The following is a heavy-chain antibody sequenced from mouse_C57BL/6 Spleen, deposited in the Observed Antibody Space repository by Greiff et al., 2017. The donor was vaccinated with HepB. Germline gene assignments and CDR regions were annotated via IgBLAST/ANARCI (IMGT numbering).Heavy chain of an antibody. CDR2: ISDGGSYT. V-gene: IGHV5-4*03. D-gene: IGHD1-1*01. CDR1: GFTFSSYA. CDR3: ARVVATDWDFDV. Sequence: EVKLMESGGGLVKPGGSLKLSCAASGFTFSSYAMSWVRQTPEKRLEWVATISDGGSYTYYPDNVKGRFTISRDNAKNNLYLQMSHLKSEDTAMYYCARVVATDWDFDVWGTGTTVTVSS. J-gene: IGHJ1*03.